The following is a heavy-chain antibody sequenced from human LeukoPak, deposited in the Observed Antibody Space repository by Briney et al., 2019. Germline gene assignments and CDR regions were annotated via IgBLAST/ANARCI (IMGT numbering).Heavy chain of an antibody. V-gene: IGHV3-23*01. CDR1: GFLFFNYG. Sequence: GGSLRLSCAASGFLFFNYGMNWVRQAPGKGLEWVSVVTGNGAETKYADSVKGRFTVFRDNSKNMLYLQMDRLRADDTAVYYCAKRDGPYVFDYWGQGTPVTVSS. D-gene: IGHD3-16*01. J-gene: IGHJ4*02. CDR2: VTGNGAET. CDR3: AKRDGPYVFDY.